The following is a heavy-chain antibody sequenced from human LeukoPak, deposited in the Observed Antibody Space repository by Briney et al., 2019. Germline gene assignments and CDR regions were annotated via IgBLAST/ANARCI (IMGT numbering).Heavy chain of an antibody. CDR3: ASRFEGSGYCY. Sequence: SETLSLTCAVYGGSFSGYYWSWIRQPPGKGLEWIGEINHSGSTNYNPSLKSRVTISVDTSKNQFSLKLSSVTAADTAVYYCASRFEGSGYCYWGQGTLVTVSS. D-gene: IGHD3-22*01. CDR1: GGSFSGYY. CDR2: INHSGST. V-gene: IGHV4-34*01. J-gene: IGHJ4*02.